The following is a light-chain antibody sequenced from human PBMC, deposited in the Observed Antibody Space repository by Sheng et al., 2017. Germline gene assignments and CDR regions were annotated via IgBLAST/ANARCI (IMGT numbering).Light chain of an antibody. V-gene: IGLV2-14*03. CDR3: SSYTTSHTWV. J-gene: IGLJ1*01. CDR1: SSDVGIYNY. Sequence: QSALTQPASVSGSPGQSITISCTGTSSDVGIYNYVSWYQQHPGKAPKLMIYDVSNRPSGVSNRFSGSKSANTAFLTISGLQAEDEADYYCSSYTTSHTWVFGAGTTVTVL. CDR2: DVS.